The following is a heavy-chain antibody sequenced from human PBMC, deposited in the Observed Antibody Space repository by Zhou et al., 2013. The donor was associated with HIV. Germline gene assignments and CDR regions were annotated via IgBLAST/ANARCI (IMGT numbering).Heavy chain of an antibody. CDR2: IIPIFGKA. V-gene: IGHV1-69*05. J-gene: IGHJ6*03. D-gene: IGHD6-19*01. CDR3: ARDRGTVAGTFFFYMDV. Sequence: QVQMVQSGAEVKKPGSSVKVSCKASGGSFRNYDISWVRQGPGQGLEWMGGIIPIFGKANYAQKFQGRVTITTDESTNTAYMALSSLTSEDTAIYYCARDRGTVAGTFFFYMDVWGKGTTVTVSS. CDR1: GGSFRNYD.